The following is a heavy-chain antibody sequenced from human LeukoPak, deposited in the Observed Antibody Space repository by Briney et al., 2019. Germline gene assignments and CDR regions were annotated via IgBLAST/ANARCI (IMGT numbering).Heavy chain of an antibody. Sequence: GGSLRLSCAASGLTFSTYWMHWVRQAPGKGLVWVSRIHSDARSTSYADSVNGRFTISRDNAKNTLYLQMNSLRAEDTAVYYCARDRPGNTAIDYWGQGTLVTVSS. CDR1: GLTFSTYW. D-gene: IGHD5-18*01. CDR2: IHSDARST. J-gene: IGHJ4*02. CDR3: ARDRPGNTAIDY. V-gene: IGHV3-74*01.